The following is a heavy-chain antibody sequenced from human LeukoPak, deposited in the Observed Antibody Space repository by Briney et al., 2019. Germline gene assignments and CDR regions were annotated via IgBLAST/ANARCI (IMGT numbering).Heavy chain of an antibody. CDR3: ARAVTSLYYMDV. Sequence: PGGSLRLSCAASGFTFSDYYMNWIRQAPEKGLEWVSYISSSGTTIYYADSVKGRFTISRDNAKNSLYLQMNSLRAEDTAVYYCARAVTSLYYMDVWGKGTTVTVSS. CDR1: GFTFSDYY. J-gene: IGHJ6*03. CDR2: ISSSGTTI. V-gene: IGHV3-11*04. D-gene: IGHD4-17*01.